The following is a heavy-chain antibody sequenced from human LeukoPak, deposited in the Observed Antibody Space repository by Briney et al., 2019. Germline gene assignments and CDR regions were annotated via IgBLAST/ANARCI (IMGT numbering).Heavy chain of an antibody. CDR3: ARRAARRYFDY. Sequence: GGSLRLSCAASGFTFSSYAMHWVRQAPGKGLEWVAVISYDGSNKYYADSVKGRFTISRDNSKNTLYLQMNSLRAEDTAVYYCARRAARRYFDYWGQGTLVTVSS. CDR2: ISYDGSNK. J-gene: IGHJ4*02. CDR1: GFTFSSYA. V-gene: IGHV3-30-3*01. D-gene: IGHD6-6*01.